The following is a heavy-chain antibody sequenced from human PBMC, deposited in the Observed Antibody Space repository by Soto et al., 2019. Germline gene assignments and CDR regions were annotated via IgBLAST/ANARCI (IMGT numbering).Heavy chain of an antibody. CDR1: CVNISSYC. CDR2: IYYSGST. J-gene: IGHJ6*03. V-gene: IGHV4-59*08. CDR3: ARHGQQLGYYYMDV. D-gene: IGHD6-13*01. Sequence: SGALSLTCTGPCVNISSYCWTSIRQPPRKGLEWSGYIYYSGSTNYNPSLKSRVTISVDTSKNQFSLKLSSVTAADTAVYYCARHGQQLGYYYMDVWGKGTTVTVSS.